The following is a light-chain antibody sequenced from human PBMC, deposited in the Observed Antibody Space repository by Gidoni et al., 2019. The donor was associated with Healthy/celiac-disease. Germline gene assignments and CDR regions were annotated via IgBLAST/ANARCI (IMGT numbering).Light chain of an antibody. J-gene: IGKJ4*01. CDR2: KAS. Sequence: DIQMTQSPSTLSASVGDRVTITCRASQSISSWLAWYQQKPGKAPKLLIDKASSLESGVPSRFSGSGSGTEFTLTISSLQPDDFATYYCQQYNSYSELTFGGXTKVEIK. CDR3: QQYNSYSELT. CDR1: QSISSW. V-gene: IGKV1-5*03.